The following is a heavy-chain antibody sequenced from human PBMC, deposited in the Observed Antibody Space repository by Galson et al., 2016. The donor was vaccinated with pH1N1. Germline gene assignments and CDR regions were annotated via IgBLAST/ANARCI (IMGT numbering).Heavy chain of an antibody. J-gene: IGHJ3*02. D-gene: IGHD4-17*01. CDR3: AKGGYGDYGLDVFDI. CDR1: GYTSDYN. CDR2: ISSSGGRK. V-gene: IGHV3-23*01. Sequence: SLRLSCAASGYTSDYNMNWVRLAPGKGLEWVSSISSSGGRKHYADSVQGRFIISRDNSKNTPYLQMNSLRAGDTALYFCAKGGYGDYGLDVFDIWGQGTMVIVSS.